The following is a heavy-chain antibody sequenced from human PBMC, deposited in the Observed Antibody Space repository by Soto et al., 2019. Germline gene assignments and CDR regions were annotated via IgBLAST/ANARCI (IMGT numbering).Heavy chain of an antibody. D-gene: IGHD6-13*01. CDR3: AASQQFAY. Sequence: QVQLVQSGAEVKKHGASVKVSCKASGYTISNYGIKWVRQAPGQGLEWMGWINTYTGDANFAHKFQGRVTLTTDTSTSTAYMEVRGLRSDDTAIYYCAASQQFAYWGQGTLVSVSS. V-gene: IGHV1-18*01. J-gene: IGHJ4*02. CDR2: INTYTGDA. CDR1: GYTISNYG.